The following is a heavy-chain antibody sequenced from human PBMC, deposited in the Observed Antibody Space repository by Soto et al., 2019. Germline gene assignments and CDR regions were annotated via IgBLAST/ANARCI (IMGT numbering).Heavy chain of an antibody. CDR1: GGTFSSYA. CDR3: ARDFVTRYGDARPARKKPVPWFDP. J-gene: IGHJ5*02. V-gene: IGHV1-69*13. D-gene: IGHD4-17*01. Sequence: GASVKVSSKASGGTFSSYAISWVRQAPGQGLERMGGIIPIFGTANYAQKFQGRVTITADESTSTAYMELSSLRSDDTAVYYCARDFVTRYGDARPARKKPVPWFDPWGQGTLVTVSS. CDR2: IIPIFGTA.